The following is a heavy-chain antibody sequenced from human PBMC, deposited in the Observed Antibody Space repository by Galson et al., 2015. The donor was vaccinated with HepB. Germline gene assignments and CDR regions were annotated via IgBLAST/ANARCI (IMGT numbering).Heavy chain of an antibody. Sequence: SLRLSCATSGFTFSDYYMSWIRQAPGKGLEWVSYISTSGTYTNNANSVKGRFTISRDNAKNSLYLQMNSLRAEDAAVYYCARVTRNDYYDGNGYADYWGQGTLVTVSS. CDR2: ISTSGTYT. V-gene: IGHV3-11*05. D-gene: IGHD3-22*01. CDR3: ARVTRNDYYDGNGYADY. J-gene: IGHJ4*02. CDR1: GFTFSDYY.